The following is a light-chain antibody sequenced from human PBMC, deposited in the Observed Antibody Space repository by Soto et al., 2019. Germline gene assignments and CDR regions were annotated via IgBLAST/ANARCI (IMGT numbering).Light chain of an antibody. Sequence: DIQMTQSPSSLSASVGDRVTIXXRASQSINKWMAWYQLKPGKAPEVLIYAASTLQSGVPSRFSGSGSGTDFTLTISCLQSEDFATYYCQQYYSYPTFGGGTKVDIK. J-gene: IGKJ4*01. CDR2: AAS. CDR1: QSINKW. V-gene: IGKV1D-16*01. CDR3: QQYYSYPT.